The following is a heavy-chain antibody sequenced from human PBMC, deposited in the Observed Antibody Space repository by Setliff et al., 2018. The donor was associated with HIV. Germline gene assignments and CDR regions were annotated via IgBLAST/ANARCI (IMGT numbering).Heavy chain of an antibody. Sequence: SETLSLTCTVSGDFFSSGGHYWSWIRQSPGKGLEWIGYIHYSGSTYFNPSLKSRATISVDTSKNQFSLKLNSVTVADTAVYYCARDPAVASREVAFDIWGQGTMVTVSS. J-gene: IGHJ3*02. D-gene: IGHD2-21*01. CDR1: GDFFSSGGHY. CDR3: ARDPAVASREVAFDI. CDR2: IHYSGST. V-gene: IGHV4-30-4*08.